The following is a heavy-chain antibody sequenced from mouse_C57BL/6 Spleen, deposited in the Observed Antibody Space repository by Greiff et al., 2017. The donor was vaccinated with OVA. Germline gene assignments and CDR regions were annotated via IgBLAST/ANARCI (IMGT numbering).Heavy chain of an antibody. CDR1: GFSLTSYG. CDR2: IWRGGST. J-gene: IGHJ2*01. V-gene: IGHV2-5*01. D-gene: IGHD1-1*01. CDR3: AKNEDYYGSSYGFDY. Sequence: VQLQQSGPGLVQPSQSLSITCTVSGFSLTSYGVHWVRQSPGKGLEWLGVIWRGGSTDYNAACMSRLSITKDNSKSQVFFKMNSLQADDTAIYYCAKNEDYYGSSYGFDYWGQGTTLTVSS.